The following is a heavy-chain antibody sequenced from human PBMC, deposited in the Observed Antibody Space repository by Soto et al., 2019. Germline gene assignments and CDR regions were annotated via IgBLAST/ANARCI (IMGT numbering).Heavy chain of an antibody. CDR1: GGSISSGGYY. D-gene: IGHD3-10*01. CDR2: IYYSGST. V-gene: IGHV4-31*03. J-gene: IGHJ6*02. Sequence: SETLSLTCTVSGGSISSGGYYWSWIRQHPGKGLEWIGYIYYSGSTYYNPSLKSRVTISVDTSKNQFSLKLSSVTAADTAVYYCARARPSIAGFGESDYGMDVWGQGTTVTVSS. CDR3: ARARPSIAGFGESDYGMDV.